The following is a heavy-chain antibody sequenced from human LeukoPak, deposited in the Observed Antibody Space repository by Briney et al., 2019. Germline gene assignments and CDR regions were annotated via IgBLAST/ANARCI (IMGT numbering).Heavy chain of an antibody. V-gene: IGHV4-59*01. CDR1: GCSISSYY. J-gene: IGHJ4*02. CDR3: ASSLSGAFDY. CDR2: IYYSGST. D-gene: IGHD2/OR15-2a*01. Sequence: SETLSLTCTVSGCSISSYYWSWIRQPPGKGLEWIGYIYYSGSTNYNPSLKSRVTISVDTSKNQFSLKLSSVTAADTAVYYCASSLSGAFDYWGQGTLVTVSS.